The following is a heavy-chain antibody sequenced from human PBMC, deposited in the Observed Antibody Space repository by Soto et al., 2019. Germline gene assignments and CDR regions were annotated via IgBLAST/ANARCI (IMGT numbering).Heavy chain of an antibody. CDR2: IYYSGST. CDR3: ATQSITIFGVVIIGWFDP. V-gene: IGHV4-39*01. Sequence: SETRSLTCTVSGGSISSSSYYWGWIRHPPGKGLEWIGSIYYSGSTYYNPSLKSRVTISVDTSKNQFSLKLSSVTAADTAVYYCATQSITIFGVVIIGWFDPWGQGTLVTVS. J-gene: IGHJ5*02. CDR1: GGSISSSSYY. D-gene: IGHD3-3*01.